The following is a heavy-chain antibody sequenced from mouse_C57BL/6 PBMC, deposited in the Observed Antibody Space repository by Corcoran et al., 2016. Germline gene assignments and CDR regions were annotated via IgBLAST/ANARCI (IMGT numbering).Heavy chain of an antibody. CDR3: ARCPIFTGGAMDY. J-gene: IGHJ4*01. D-gene: IGHD1-1*01. CDR2: INTYSGVP. CDR1: GYTFTTYG. V-gene: IGHV9-3*01. Sequence: QIQLVQSGPELKKPGETVKISCKASGYTFTTYGMSWVKQAPGKGLKWMGWINTYSGVPTYVDDFKGRFAFSLETSASTAYLQINNLKNEDTATYFCARCPIFTGGAMDYWGQGTSVTVSS.